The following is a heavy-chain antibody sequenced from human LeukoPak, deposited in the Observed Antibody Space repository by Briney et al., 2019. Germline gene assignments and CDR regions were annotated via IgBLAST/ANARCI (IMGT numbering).Heavy chain of an antibody. J-gene: IGHJ4*02. V-gene: IGHV3-23*01. CDR3: ARSGRYFDWLLDY. CDR1: GFTFSSYA. Sequence: GGSLRLSCAASGFTFSSYAMSWVRQAPGKGLEWVSAISGSGGSTYYADSVKGRFTISRDNAKNSLYLQMNSLRAEDTAVYYCARSGRYFDWLLDYWGQGTLVTVSS. CDR2: ISGSGGST. D-gene: IGHD3-9*01.